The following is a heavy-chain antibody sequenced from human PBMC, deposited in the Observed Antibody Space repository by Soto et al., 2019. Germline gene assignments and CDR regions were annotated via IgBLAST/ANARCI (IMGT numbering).Heavy chain of an antibody. V-gene: IGHV4-61*01. CDR1: GGSFKSGSYS. D-gene: IGHD3-3*01. CDR3: ARDFAYFDS. Sequence: PSETLSLTCTVSGGSFKSGSYSWSWIRQPPGEGLEWIGYVYHTGRTSYNPSLKSRVSISMDTSENQFSLNLDSVTAADTAVYFCARDFAYFDSWGQGTLVTVSS. CDR2: VYHTGRT. J-gene: IGHJ4*02.